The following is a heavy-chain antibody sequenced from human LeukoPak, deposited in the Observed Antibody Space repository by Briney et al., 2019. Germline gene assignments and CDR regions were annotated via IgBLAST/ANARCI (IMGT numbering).Heavy chain of an antibody. CDR2: ISAYNGNT. Sequence: ASVKVSCKASGYTFTSYGISWVRQAPGQGLEWMGWISAYNGNTNYAQKLQGGVTMTTDTSTSTAYMELRSLRSDDTAVYYCARDHRGYCSSTSCFPGYWGQGTLVTVSS. CDR1: GYTFTSYG. CDR3: ARDHRGYCSSTSCFPGY. D-gene: IGHD2-2*01. V-gene: IGHV1-18*01. J-gene: IGHJ4*02.